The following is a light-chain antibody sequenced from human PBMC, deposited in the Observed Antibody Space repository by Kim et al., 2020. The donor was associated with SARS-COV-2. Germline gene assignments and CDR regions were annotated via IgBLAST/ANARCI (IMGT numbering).Light chain of an antibody. Sequence: DIVMTQSPDSLAVSLGERATINCKSSQTVLYSANNKNYLAWYQQKPGQPPKVLIYWASTRESGVPDRFSGSGSGTDFTLTISSLQAEDVAVDYCQHDYSRPPWTFGQGTKVDIK. J-gene: IGKJ1*01. V-gene: IGKV4-1*01. CDR2: WAS. CDR3: QHDYSRPPWT. CDR1: QTVLYSANNKNY.